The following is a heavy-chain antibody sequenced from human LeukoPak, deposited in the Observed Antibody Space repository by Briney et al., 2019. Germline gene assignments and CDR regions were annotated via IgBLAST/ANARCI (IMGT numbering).Heavy chain of an antibody. CDR2: IYSGGST. D-gene: IGHD3-9*01. Sequence: GGSLRLSCAASGFTVSSNYMSWVRQAPGKGLEWVSVIYSGGSTYYADSVKGRFTISRDNSKNTLYLQMNSLRAEDTAVYYCAKASGYDILTGHLDYWGQGTLVTVSS. J-gene: IGHJ4*02. CDR3: AKASGYDILTGHLDY. V-gene: IGHV3-53*01. CDR1: GFTVSSNY.